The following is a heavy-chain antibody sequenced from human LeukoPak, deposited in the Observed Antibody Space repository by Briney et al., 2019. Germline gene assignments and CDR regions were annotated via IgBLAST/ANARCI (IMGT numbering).Heavy chain of an antibody. CDR2: ISGSGGST. V-gene: IGHV3-23*01. CDR3: AKDLSVLLWFGELLFDY. J-gene: IGHJ4*02. D-gene: IGHD3-10*01. CDR1: GFTFSNAW. Sequence: GGSLRLSCAASGFTFSNAWMSWVRQAPGKGLEWVSAISGSGGSTYYADSVKGRFTISRDNSKNTLYLQMNSLRAEDTAVYYCAKDLSVLLWFGELLFDYWGQGTLVTVSS.